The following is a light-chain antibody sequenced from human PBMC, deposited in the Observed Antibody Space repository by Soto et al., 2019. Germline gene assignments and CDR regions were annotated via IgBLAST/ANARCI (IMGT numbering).Light chain of an antibody. CDR2: DTS. CDR1: QSVSTS. CDR3: QQRSTWPPII. J-gene: IGKJ5*01. V-gene: IGKV3-11*01. Sequence: VMTQSPATLSVSPGARATLSCRTSQSVSTSLAWYQQKPGQAPRLLIYDTSNRATDIPARFSGRGCGTGFTLTIYRLEPEDFVVYYGQQRSTWPPIIFGQGTRLEIK.